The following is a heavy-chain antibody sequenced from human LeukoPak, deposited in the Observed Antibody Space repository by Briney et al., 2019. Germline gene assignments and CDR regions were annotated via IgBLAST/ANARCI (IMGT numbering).Heavy chain of an antibody. Sequence: SETLSLTCAVYGGSLSAYYWTWIRQPPGKGLEWIGEINHGGSTNYNPSLKSRVTISVDTSKNQFSLKLSSVTAADTAVYYCARYDSSGYGYFDYWGQGTLVTISS. CDR3: ARYDSSGYGYFDY. V-gene: IGHV4-34*01. CDR1: GGSLSAYY. J-gene: IGHJ4*02. CDR2: INHGGST. D-gene: IGHD3-22*01.